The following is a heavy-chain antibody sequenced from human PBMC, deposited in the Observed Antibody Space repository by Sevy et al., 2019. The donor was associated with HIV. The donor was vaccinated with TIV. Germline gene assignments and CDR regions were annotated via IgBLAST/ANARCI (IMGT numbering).Heavy chain of an antibody. CDR3: ATASGVYCSGGSCTNFGWFDP. J-gene: IGHJ5*02. Sequence: GGSLRLSCAASGFTFSSYAMSWVRQAPGKGLEWVSAISGSGGITYDEDSVNGRFTISRDNSKNTLYLQMNSLRAEDTAVYYCATASGVYCSGGSCTNFGWFDPWGQRTLVTVSS. D-gene: IGHD2-15*01. V-gene: IGHV3-23*01. CDR2: ISGSGGIT. CDR1: GFTFSSYA.